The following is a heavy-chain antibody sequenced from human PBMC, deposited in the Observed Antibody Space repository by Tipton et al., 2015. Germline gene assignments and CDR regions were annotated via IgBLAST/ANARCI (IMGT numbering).Heavy chain of an antibody. CDR1: GFTFTDCD. Sequence: LRLSCAASGFTFTDCDMSWIHQPPGKGLEWIGYVYYSGSTDYNPSLKSRVTISVDTSKNQFSLKLSSVTAADTAVYYCVRDAVVTLYSYYGMDLWGQGTTVTVSS. D-gene: IGHD4-23*01. CDR2: VYYSGST. CDR3: VRDAVVTLYSYYGMDL. J-gene: IGHJ6*02. V-gene: IGHV4-59*01.